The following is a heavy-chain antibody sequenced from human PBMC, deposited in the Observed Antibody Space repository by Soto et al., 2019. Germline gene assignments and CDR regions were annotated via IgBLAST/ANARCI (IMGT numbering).Heavy chain of an antibody. V-gene: IGHV4-34*01. CDR2: INHSGST. J-gene: IGHJ4*02. Sequence: QVQLQQWGAGLLKPSETLSLTCAVYGGSFSGYYWSWIRQPPGKGLEWIGEINHSGSTNYNPSLKSRVTISVDTSKNQFSLKLSSVTAADTAVYYCARGVGGYCTNGVCYEGYYFGYWGQGTLVTVSS. D-gene: IGHD2-8*01. CDR3: ARGVGGYCTNGVCYEGYYFGY. CDR1: GGSFSGYY.